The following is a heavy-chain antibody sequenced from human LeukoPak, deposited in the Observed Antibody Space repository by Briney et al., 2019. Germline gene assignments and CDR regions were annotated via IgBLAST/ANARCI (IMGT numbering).Heavy chain of an antibody. V-gene: IGHV3-74*01. CDR3: VVVVEPPDSDGFDV. Sequence: GGSLRLSCAASGFTFGNSWVHWVRQAPGKGLVWVLLINADGSTATYADSVKGRFTISRDNARNTLSLQMNSLTIEDTAVYYCVVVVEPPDSDGFDVWGQGTMITVSS. CDR1: GFTFGNSW. CDR2: INADGSTA. J-gene: IGHJ3*01. D-gene: IGHD1-14*01.